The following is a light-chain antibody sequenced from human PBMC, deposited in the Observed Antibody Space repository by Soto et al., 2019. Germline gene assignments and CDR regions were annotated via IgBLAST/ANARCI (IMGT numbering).Light chain of an antibody. V-gene: IGKV1-39*01. CDR2: AAS. Sequence: SISNYLNWYQHKPGKAPKLLIYAASSLQSGVPSRFSGSGSGTDFTLIISGLQPEDFASYFCQQSYRTLTFGGGTKVDIK. CDR1: SISNY. J-gene: IGKJ4*01. CDR3: QQSYRTLT.